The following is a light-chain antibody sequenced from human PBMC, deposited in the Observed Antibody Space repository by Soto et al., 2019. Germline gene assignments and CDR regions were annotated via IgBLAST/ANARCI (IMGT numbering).Light chain of an antibody. CDR3: SSYTSSSTYV. J-gene: IGLJ1*01. V-gene: IGLV2-8*01. CDR1: SSDVGAYNY. Sequence: QSALTQPPSASGSPGQSVTISCSGTSSDVGAYNYVSWYQQRPGKAPKLIIYEVSQRPSGVPDRFSGSKSGDTASLTISGLQAEDEADYYCSSYTSSSTYVFGTGTKLTVL. CDR2: EVS.